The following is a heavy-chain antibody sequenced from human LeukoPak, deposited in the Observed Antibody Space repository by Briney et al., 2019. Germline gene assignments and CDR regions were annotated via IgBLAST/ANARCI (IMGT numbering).Heavy chain of an antibody. J-gene: IGHJ6*02. Sequence: PSETLSLTCAVYGGSFSGYYWSWIRQPPGKGLEWIGEINHSGSTNYNPSLKSRVTISVDTSKNQFSLKLSSVTAADTAVYYCARGKLLWFGESHYYYYYGMDVWGQGTTVTVSS. CDR2: INHSGST. V-gene: IGHV4-34*01. D-gene: IGHD3-10*01. CDR3: ARGKLLWFGESHYYYYYGMDV. CDR1: GGSFSGYY.